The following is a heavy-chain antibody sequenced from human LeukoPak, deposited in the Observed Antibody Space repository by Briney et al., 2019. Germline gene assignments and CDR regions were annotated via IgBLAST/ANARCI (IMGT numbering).Heavy chain of an antibody. CDR3: ASQTLRLGYGPGFMDAFDI. Sequence: GESLKISCKGSGYSFTSYWTAWVRQMPGKGLEWMGIIYPGDSDTRYSPSFQGQVTISADKSINTAYLQWSSLKASDTAMYYCASQTLRLGYGPGFMDAFDIWGQGTMVTVSS. CDR1: GYSFTSYW. D-gene: IGHD5-18*01. V-gene: IGHV5-51*01. CDR2: IYPGDSDT. J-gene: IGHJ3*02.